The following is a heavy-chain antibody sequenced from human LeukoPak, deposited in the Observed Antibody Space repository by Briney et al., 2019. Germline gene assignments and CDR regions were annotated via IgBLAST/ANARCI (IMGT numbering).Heavy chain of an antibody. CDR1: GFTLRSYA. D-gene: IGHD2-15*01. V-gene: IGHV3-30-3*01. J-gene: IGHJ4*02. CDR3: ARDFSTWYSIDY. Sequence: PGGSLRLSCEVSGFTLRSYAIHWVRQAPGKGLQWVAFISYDAAVKYYADSVRGRFTVSRDNSKNTFSLQMNSLRPEDTAVYYCARDFSTWYSIDYWGRGTLVTVSS. CDR2: ISYDAAVK.